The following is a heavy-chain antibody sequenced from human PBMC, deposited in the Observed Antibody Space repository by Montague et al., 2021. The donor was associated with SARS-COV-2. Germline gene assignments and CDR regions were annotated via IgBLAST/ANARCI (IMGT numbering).Heavy chain of an antibody. CDR2: IFYTGST. D-gene: IGHD6-13*01. Sequence: SETLSLTCTVPGDSINTYYWNWIRQPPGKGLEWLGFIFYTGSTNYNPSLKSRVTISLYTSKNQFFLKVTSVTAADTAVYYCARQAASSYFYYCVDVWGQGTPVTVSS. CDR1: GDSINTYY. V-gene: IGHV4-59*12. J-gene: IGHJ6*02. CDR3: ARQAASSYFYYCVDV.